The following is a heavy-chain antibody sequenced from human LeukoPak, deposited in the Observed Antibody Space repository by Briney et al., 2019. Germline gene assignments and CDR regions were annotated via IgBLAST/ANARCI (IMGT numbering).Heavy chain of an antibody. Sequence: ASVKVSCKASGYTFTGYYMHWVRQAPGQGLEWMGWINPNSGGTNYAQKFQGRVTMTRDTSISTAYMELSRLRSDDTAVYYCARDRPGIAVAGDAFDIWGQGTMVTVSS. D-gene: IGHD6-19*01. CDR3: ARDRPGIAVAGDAFDI. CDR1: GYTFTGYY. V-gene: IGHV1-2*02. CDR2: INPNSGGT. J-gene: IGHJ3*02.